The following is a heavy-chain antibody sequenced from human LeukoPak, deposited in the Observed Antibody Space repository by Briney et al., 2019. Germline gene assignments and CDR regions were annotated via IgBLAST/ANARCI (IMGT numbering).Heavy chain of an antibody. CDR2: IKQDGSEK. CDR3: AREFGYQLEDAFDI. V-gene: IGHV3-7*03. D-gene: IGHD2-2*01. Sequence: GGSLRLSCAASGFTFSSYWMNWVRQAPGKGLEWVANIKQDGSEKYYVDSVKGRFTISRDNAKNSLYLQMNSLRAEDTAVYYCAREFGYQLEDAFDIWGQGTMVTVSS. J-gene: IGHJ3*02. CDR1: GFTFSSYW.